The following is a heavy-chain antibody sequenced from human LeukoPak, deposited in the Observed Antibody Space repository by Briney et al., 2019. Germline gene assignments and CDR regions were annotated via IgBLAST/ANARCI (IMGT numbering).Heavy chain of an antibody. V-gene: IGHV3-30-3*02. J-gene: IGHJ4*02. CDR3: AKQLGYCSDGSCYFPY. CDR1: GFTFSSYA. CDR2: ISYDRSIT. Sequence: GGSLRLSCAASGFTFSSYAMHWVRQAPGKGLEWVAVISYDRSITYYADSVKGRFTLSCDNSKNTLYLQMNSLSPEDTAVYYCAKQLGYCSDGSCYFPYWGQGTLVTVSS. D-gene: IGHD2-15*01.